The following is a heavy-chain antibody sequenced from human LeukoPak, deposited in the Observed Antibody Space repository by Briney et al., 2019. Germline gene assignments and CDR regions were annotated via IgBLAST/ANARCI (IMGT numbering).Heavy chain of an antibody. V-gene: IGHV4-39*01. CDR3: ARQWDY. CDR2: IHYSGNT. CDR1: GDSISTSTYY. J-gene: IGHJ4*02. Sequence: PSVTLSLTCTVSGDSISTSTYYWGWIRQSPGKGLEWIGSIHYSGNTYSSPSLKSRVTISVDTSKNQFSLKVRSVTAADTAVYYCARQWDYWGQGTLVTVSS.